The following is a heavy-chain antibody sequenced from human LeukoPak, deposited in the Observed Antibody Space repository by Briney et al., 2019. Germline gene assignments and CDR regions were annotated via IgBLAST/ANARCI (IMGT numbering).Heavy chain of an antibody. D-gene: IGHD6-13*01. Sequence: SVKVSCKVSGGTFNNFALSWVRQAPGQGLEWVGGTIRVSGTTKYAQNLQGRVEVTADGSTSTAYMEMSSLRSEDTAIYYCARRYSSSWYSDYGMDVWGQGTTVTVSS. CDR1: GGTFNNFA. J-gene: IGHJ6*02. CDR2: TIRVSGTT. V-gene: IGHV1-69*13. CDR3: ARRYSSSWYSDYGMDV.